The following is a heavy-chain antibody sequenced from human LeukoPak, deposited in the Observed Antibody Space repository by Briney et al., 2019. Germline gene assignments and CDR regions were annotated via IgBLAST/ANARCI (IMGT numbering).Heavy chain of an antibody. CDR2: INSDGSST. Sequence: GGSLRLSCAASGFTFSSYWMHWVRQAPGKGLVWVSRINSDGSSTSYTDSVKGRFTISRDNAKNTLFLQMNTLRAEDTAVYYCASAEVIQYGMDVWGQGTTVTVSS. CDR1: GFTFSSYW. CDR3: ASAEVIQYGMDV. J-gene: IGHJ6*02. V-gene: IGHV3-74*01. D-gene: IGHD3-16*02.